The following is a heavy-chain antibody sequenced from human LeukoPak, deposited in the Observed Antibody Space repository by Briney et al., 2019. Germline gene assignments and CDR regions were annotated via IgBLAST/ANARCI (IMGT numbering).Heavy chain of an antibody. J-gene: IGHJ5*02. CDR2: ISGSGGST. D-gene: IGHD4-17*01. CDR3: AKDADYGDYSTMYNWFDP. CDR1: GFTFDDYA. Sequence: GRSLRLSCAASGFTFDDYAMHWVRQAPGKGLEWVSAISGSGGSTYYADSVKGRFTISRDNSKNTLYLQMNSLRAEDTAVYYCAKDADYGDYSTMYNWFDPWGQGTLVTVSS. V-gene: IGHV3-23*01.